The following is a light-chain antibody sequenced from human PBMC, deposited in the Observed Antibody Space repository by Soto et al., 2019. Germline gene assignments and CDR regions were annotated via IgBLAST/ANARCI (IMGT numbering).Light chain of an antibody. CDR3: QQANSFPLT. CDR1: QDISSW. Sequence: EIQMTQSPSFVSASVGDRVTITCRASQDISSWLVWYQQKPGKAPKLLIHATSGLQSGVPSRFSGSGSGTDFTLTISNLQSEDFATYYCQQANSFPLTFGGGTKVEIK. J-gene: IGKJ4*01. V-gene: IGKV1-12*01. CDR2: ATS.